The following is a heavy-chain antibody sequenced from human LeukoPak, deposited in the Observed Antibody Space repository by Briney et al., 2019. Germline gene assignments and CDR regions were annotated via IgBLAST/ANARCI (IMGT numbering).Heavy chain of an antibody. CDR1: GYIFTTYW. CDR3: GRRSYYASGSYYNPAFDY. J-gene: IGHJ4*02. D-gene: IGHD3-10*01. Sequence: GESLKISCKGSGYIFTTYWIGWVRQMPGKGLEWMGIIYPGDSDTRYSPSFEGQVTISADKSISTAYLQWSSLKASDTAMYYCGRRSYYASGSYYNPAFDYWGQGTLVTVSP. CDR2: IYPGDSDT. V-gene: IGHV5-51*01.